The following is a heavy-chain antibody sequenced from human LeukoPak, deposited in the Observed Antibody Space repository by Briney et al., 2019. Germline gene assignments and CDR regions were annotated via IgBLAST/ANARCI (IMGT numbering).Heavy chain of an antibody. CDR2: ISGSGGST. J-gene: IGHJ4*02. V-gene: IGHV3-23*01. Sequence: QAGGSLRLSCAASGFTFSSYSMNWVRQAPGKGLEWVSAISGSGGSTYYADSVKGRFTISRDNSKNTLYLQMNSLRAEDTTVYYCAKLDRITMIVVATIGGGYFDYWGQGTLVTVSS. CDR1: GFTFSSYS. CDR3: AKLDRITMIVVATIGGGYFDY. D-gene: IGHD3-22*01.